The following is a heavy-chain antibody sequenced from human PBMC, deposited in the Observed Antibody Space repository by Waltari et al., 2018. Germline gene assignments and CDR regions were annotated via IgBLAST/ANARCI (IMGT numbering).Heavy chain of an antibody. CDR1: GGSIRSDY. V-gene: IGHV4-59*01. CDR2: IYYSGST. CDR3: ARDSYGDYGEYCMDV. D-gene: IGHD4-17*01. J-gene: IGHJ6*03. Sequence: QVQLQESGPGLVKPSETLSLTCTGSGGSIRSDYWSWIRQPPGKGLEWIGYIYYSGSTNYHPSLKSRVTISVDTAKNQFSLKLSSVTAADTAVYYCARDSYGDYGEYCMDVWGKGTTVTVSS.